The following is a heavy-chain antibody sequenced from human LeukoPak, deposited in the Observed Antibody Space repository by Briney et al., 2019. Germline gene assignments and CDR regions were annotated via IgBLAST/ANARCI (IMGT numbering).Heavy chain of an antibody. CDR1: GFTFGSYA. J-gene: IGHJ4*02. Sequence: GGSLRLSCAASGFTFGSYAMSWVRQAPGKGLEWVSAISGSGGSTYYADSVKGRFTISRDNSKNTLYLQMNSLRAEDTAVYYCAKDASYSSSWYADYWGQGTLVTVSS. D-gene: IGHD6-13*01. CDR2: ISGSGGST. CDR3: AKDASYSSSWYADY. V-gene: IGHV3-23*01.